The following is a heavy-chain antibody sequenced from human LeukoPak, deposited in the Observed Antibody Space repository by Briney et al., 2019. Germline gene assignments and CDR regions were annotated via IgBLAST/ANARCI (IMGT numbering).Heavy chain of an antibody. CDR2: FTSRSRTI. V-gene: IGHV3-21*01. J-gene: IGHJ3*02. D-gene: IGHD3-22*01. CDR3: ARAGYDSSGYYWDAFDI. CDR1: GFTFSSYS. Sequence: GGSLRLSCAASGFTFSSYSMTWVRQAPGKGLEWVSSFTSRSRTIYYADSVKGRFTISRDDAKESLYLQMNSLRAEDTAIYCCARAGYDSSGYYWDAFDIWGQGTMVTVSS.